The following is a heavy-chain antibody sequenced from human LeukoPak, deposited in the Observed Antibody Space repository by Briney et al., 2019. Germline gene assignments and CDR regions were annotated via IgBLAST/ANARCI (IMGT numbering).Heavy chain of an antibody. J-gene: IGHJ4*02. CDR2: INPNSGDT. V-gene: IGHV1-2*02. D-gene: IGHD3-16*01. CDR1: GYTFTGYY. Sequence: ASVKLSCKAAGYTFTGYYMHRGRQAPGQGLGWMGWINPNSGDTKYAQKFQGRVTMTRDTSISTAYMELSRLRSDDTAVYYCATQRGSYLWGTDFDYWGQGTLVTVSS. CDR3: ATQRGSYLWGTDFDY.